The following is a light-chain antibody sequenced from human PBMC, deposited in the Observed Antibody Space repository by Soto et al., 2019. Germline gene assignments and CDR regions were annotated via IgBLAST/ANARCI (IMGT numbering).Light chain of an antibody. CDR2: DAS. CDR1: QSVSSY. CDR3: QQRSNWPPT. Sequence: EIVLTQSPATLSLSPGERATLSCRASQSVSSYLAWYQQKPGQAPRLLIYDASNRATGIPARFSGSGSGTDFTVTISSLEPEEFAVYYCQQRSNWPPTFGQGTKVEIK. J-gene: IGKJ1*01. V-gene: IGKV3-11*01.